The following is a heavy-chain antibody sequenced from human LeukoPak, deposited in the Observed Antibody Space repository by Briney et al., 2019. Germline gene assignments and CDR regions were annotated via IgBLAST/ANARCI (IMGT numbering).Heavy chain of an antibody. CDR1: GFTFSSYN. D-gene: IGHD3-3*01. J-gene: IGHJ4*02. CDR3: ARGGQYYDFWSGYFTFFDY. V-gene: IGHV3-21*01. Sequence: GGSLRLSCAASGFTFSSYNMNWVRQAPGKGLEWVAYISIGTSFIYYADSVKGRFTISRDNSKDTLYLQMNSLRAEDTAVYYCARGGQYYDFWSGYFTFFDYWGQGTLVTVSS. CDR2: ISIGTSFI.